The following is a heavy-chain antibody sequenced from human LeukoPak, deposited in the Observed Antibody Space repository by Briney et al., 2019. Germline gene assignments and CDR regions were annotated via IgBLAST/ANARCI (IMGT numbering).Heavy chain of an antibody. V-gene: IGHV3-7*04. J-gene: IGHJ5*02. CDR2: INPDGSAQ. CDR1: GFSFSAGY. Sequence: GVSLRLSCAASGFSFSAGYMSWVRQAPGKGLEWVANINPDGSAQYYVDAVKGRFTISRDNAKNSLYLQMKSLRAEDTAVYYCARDVARTDWFDPWGQGTLVTVSS. D-gene: IGHD2-15*01. CDR3: ARDVARTDWFDP.